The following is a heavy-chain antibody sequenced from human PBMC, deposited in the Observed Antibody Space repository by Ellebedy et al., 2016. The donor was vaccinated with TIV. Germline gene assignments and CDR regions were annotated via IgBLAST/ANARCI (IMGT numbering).Heavy chain of an antibody. J-gene: IGHJ4*02. CDR2: ISNDGSNE. CDR1: GFTFSDYA. V-gene: IGHV3-30*11. D-gene: IGHD6-13*01. CDR3: AREGGGQQLLPVY. Sequence: PGGSLRLSCVGSGFTFSDYAIHWVRQAPGKGLEWVAVISNDGSNEYYADSVKGRFTLSGDNSKSTVYLQMSSLRPNDTAVYYCAREGGGQQLLPVYWGQGTLVTVSS.